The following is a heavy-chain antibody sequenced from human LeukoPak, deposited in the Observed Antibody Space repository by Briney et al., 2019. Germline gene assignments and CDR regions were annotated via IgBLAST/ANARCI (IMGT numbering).Heavy chain of an antibody. CDR2: INPNSGGS. Sequence: ASVKVSCKASGYTFTGYYMHWVRQAPGQGLEWMGRINPNSGGSNYAQKFQGRVTMTRGPSISTAYMELSRRRSDDTAVYYCARYCSSTSCFDYWGQGTLVTVSS. J-gene: IGHJ4*02. V-gene: IGHV1-2*06. CDR3: ARYCSSTSCFDY. D-gene: IGHD2-2*01. CDR1: GYTFTGYY.